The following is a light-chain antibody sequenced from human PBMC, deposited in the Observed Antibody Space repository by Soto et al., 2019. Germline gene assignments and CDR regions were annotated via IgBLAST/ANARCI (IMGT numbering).Light chain of an antibody. J-gene: IGKJ3*01. V-gene: IGKV1-39*01. Sequence: DIQMTQSPSPLSASVGDRITITCRASQTIARYLNWFQQKSGQPPKLPVYAASTLRHGVPSRFSASGSGSDFTLTINSLQPEDLATYYCQQSYNAPFNFGPGTKVDIK. CDR1: QTIARY. CDR2: AAS. CDR3: QQSYNAPFN.